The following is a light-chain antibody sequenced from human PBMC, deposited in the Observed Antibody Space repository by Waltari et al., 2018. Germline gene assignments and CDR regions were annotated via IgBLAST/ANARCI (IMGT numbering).Light chain of an antibody. CDR1: SSNIGSHT. Sequence: QSVLTQPPSASGTPGHRVTISCSGSSSNIGSHTVNWYQQLPGTAPKLLISSNNPGPEGGAGRFSGSKSGTSGALAISGRQSEDEADYYCAAWDGSLNGYVFGTGTKVTVL. CDR2: SNN. J-gene: IGLJ1*01. V-gene: IGLV1-44*01. CDR3: AAWDGSLNGYV.